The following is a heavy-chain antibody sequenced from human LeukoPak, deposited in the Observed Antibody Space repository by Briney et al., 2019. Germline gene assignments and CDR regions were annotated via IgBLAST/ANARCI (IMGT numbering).Heavy chain of an antibody. CDR3: ARRGSSYGLDY. J-gene: IGHJ4*02. CDR2: ISSSNTI. V-gene: IGHV3-48*02. Sequence: GGSLRLSCAASGFTFSSYGMNWVRQAPGKGLKWVSYISSSNTIYYADSVKGRSTLSRDNPKNSLYLQMNSLRDEDTALYYCARRGSSYGLDYWGQGTLVTVSS. D-gene: IGHD5-18*01. CDR1: GFTFSSYG.